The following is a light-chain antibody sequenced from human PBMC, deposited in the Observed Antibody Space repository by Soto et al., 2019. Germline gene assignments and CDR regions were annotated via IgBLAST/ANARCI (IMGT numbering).Light chain of an antibody. J-gene: IGLJ2*01. V-gene: IGLV2-14*01. CDR2: EVT. CDR3: SSYTSSSVL. CDR1: SSDVGDYKY. Sequence: QSALTQPASVSGSPGQSITISCTGTSSDVGDYKYVSWYQHHPGKAPKLMIYEVTDRPSGVSDRFSGSKSGNTASLTISGLQAEDEADYYCSSYTSSSVLVGGGTKLTVL.